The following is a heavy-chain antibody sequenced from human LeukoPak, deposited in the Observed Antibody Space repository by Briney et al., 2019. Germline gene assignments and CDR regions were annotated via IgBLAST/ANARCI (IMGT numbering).Heavy chain of an antibody. CDR1: GFRFDDYA. CDR2: ISWKTSRI. J-gene: IGHJ2*01. Sequence: PGRSLRLSCAASGFRFDDYAMHWVRQVPGKGLEWVSGISWKTSRIGYADSVKGRFTISRDNAKNSLYLQMNSLRPEDTALYYCVKGGAAGDNYWYFDLWGRGTLVTVSS. D-gene: IGHD6-13*01. CDR3: VKGGAAGDNYWYFDL. V-gene: IGHV3-9*01.